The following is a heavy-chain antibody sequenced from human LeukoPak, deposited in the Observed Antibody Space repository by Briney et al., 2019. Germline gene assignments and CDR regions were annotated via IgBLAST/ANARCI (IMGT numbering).Heavy chain of an antibody. CDR2: IYHSGST. V-gene: IGHV4-30-2*01. D-gene: IGHD3-9*01. J-gene: IGHJ6*02. CDR1: GGSISSGGYS. CDR3: ASSETYYDILTGSNYYYGMDV. Sequence: SETLSLTCAVSGGSISSGGYSWSWIRQPPGKGLEWIGYIYHSGSTYYNPSLKSRVTISVDGSKNQFSLKLSSVTAADTAVYYCASSETYYDILTGSNYYYGMDVWGQGTTVTVSS.